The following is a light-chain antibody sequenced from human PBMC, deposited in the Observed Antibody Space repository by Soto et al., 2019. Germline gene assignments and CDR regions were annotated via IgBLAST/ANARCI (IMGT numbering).Light chain of an antibody. CDR3: ASDTGASTYV. Sequence: PGQSITISCSGASGDVGAYDFVSWYQQHPGKVPRLLIYDVTKRPSGVSHRFSGSKSGDTASLTISGLQIDDEAAYYCASDTGASTYVFGGGTTVTV. V-gene: IGLV2-14*03. CDR2: DVT. J-gene: IGLJ2*01. CDR1: SGDVGAYDF.